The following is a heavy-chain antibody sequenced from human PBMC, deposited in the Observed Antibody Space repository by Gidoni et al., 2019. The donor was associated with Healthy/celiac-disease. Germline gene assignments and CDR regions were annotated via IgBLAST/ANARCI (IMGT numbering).Heavy chain of an antibody. Sequence: QVQLVQSGAEVKKPGASVKVSCKASGYTFTSYAMHWVRQAPGHRLEWLGWINAGNGNTKYSQKFQGRVTITRDTSASTAYMELSSLRSEDTAVYYCARPNCSSTSCPPYYYYGMDVWGQGTTVTVSS. CDR2: INAGNGNT. CDR1: GYTFTSYA. CDR3: ARPNCSSTSCPPYYYYGMDV. D-gene: IGHD2-2*01. J-gene: IGHJ6*02. V-gene: IGHV1-3*01.